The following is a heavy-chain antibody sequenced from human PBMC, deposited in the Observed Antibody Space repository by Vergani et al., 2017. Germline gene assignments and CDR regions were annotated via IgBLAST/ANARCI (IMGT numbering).Heavy chain of an antibody. CDR1: GGSISSGGYY. CDR2: IYYSGST. V-gene: IGHV4-31*03. Sequence: QVQLQESGPGLVKPSQTLSLTCTVSGGSISSGGYYWSWIRQHPGKGLELFGYIYYSGSTYYNPSLKSRVTISVDTSKNQFSLKLSSVTAADTAVYYCARAAFRAGGSALGWYFDLWGRGTLVTVSS. J-gene: IGHJ2*01. D-gene: IGHD5-18*01. CDR3: ARAAFRAGGSALGWYFDL.